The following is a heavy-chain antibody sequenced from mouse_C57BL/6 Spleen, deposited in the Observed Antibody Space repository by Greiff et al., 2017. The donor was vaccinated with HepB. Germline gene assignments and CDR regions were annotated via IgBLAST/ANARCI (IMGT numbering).Heavy chain of an antibody. V-gene: IGHV1-50*01. Sequence: QVQLQQPGPALALSGASVKLSFKASCYTFSSYCLQWVIQRPGQGLEWIGEIVPSDSYTNYNQKFKGKATLTVDTSSSTAYMQLSSLTSEDSAFFYGARWDSRYFDVWGSGTPYTASS. CDR2: IVPSDSYT. CDR1: CYTFSSYC. CDR3: ARWDSRYFDV. J-gene: IGHJ1*01. D-gene: IGHD4-1*01.